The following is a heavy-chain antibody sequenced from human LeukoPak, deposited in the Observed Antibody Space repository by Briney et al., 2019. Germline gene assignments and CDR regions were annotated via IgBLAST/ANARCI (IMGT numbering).Heavy chain of an antibody. CDR1: GFTLSSYG. D-gene: IGHD3-10*01. CDR2: IWYDGSNK. Sequence: GGSLRLSCAASGFTLSSYGMHWVRQAPGKGLEWVAVIWYDGSNKYYADSVKGRFTISRDNSKNTLYLQMNSLRAEDTAVYYCARAKWRGSGSYSGDAFDIWGQGTMVTVSS. J-gene: IGHJ3*02. V-gene: IGHV3-33*01. CDR3: ARAKWRGSGSYSGDAFDI.